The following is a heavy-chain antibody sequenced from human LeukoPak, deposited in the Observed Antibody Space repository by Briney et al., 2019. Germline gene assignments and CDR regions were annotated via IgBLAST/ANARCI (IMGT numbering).Heavy chain of an antibody. V-gene: IGHV3-15*01. Sequence: GGSLRLSCAASGFTFSNAWMSWVRQAPGKGLEWVGRIKSKTDGGTTDYAAAVKGRFTISRDDSKNTLYLQMNSLKTEDTAVYYCTTALYSGGSRFDPWGQGTLVTVSS. CDR2: IKSKTDGGTT. J-gene: IGHJ5*02. CDR3: TTALYSGGSRFDP. CDR1: GFTFSNAW. D-gene: IGHD1-26*01.